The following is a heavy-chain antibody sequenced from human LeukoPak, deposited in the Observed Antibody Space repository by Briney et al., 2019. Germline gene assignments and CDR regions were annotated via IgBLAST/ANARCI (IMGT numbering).Heavy chain of an antibody. Sequence: SETLSLTCTVSGGSISSSNYYWGWLRQPPGQGLEWIASMYDSGSTFYNPSPKSRITISVYTTKNPFSLRLSSVPAADPAVYSCASLRSLMTLAGLDSWGQGTLVTVSS. CDR3: ASLRSLMTLAGLDS. CDR2: MYDSGST. J-gene: IGHJ4*02. CDR1: GGSISSSNYY. D-gene: IGHD6-19*01. V-gene: IGHV4-39*01.